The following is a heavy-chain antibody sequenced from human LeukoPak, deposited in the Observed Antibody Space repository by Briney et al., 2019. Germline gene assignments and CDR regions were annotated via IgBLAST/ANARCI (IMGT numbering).Heavy chain of an antibody. CDR2: IYYSGST. Sequence: PSETLSLTCTVSGGPISSYYWSWIRQPPGKGLEWIGYIYYSGSTNYNPSLKSRVTISVDTSKNQFSLKLSSVTAADTAVYYCARRTGNAYYYDSSGYYSPRDDAFDIWGQGTMVTVSS. J-gene: IGHJ3*02. V-gene: IGHV4-59*08. CDR1: GGPISSYY. D-gene: IGHD3-22*01. CDR3: ARRTGNAYYYDSSGYYSPRDDAFDI.